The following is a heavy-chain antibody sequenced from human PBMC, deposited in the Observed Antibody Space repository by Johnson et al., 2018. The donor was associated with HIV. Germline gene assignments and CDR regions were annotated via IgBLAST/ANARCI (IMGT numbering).Heavy chain of an antibody. D-gene: IGHD3-3*01. V-gene: IGHV3-66*01. Sequence: VQLVESGGGLAKPAWSLRLSCAASGFTVSSNYMSWVRQAPGKGLEWVSVIYSGGSTYYTDSVKGRFTISRDNSKNTLYLQMNSLRAEDTAAYYCTRDPFPRFYAFDLWGQGTMVTVSS. CDR1: GFTVSSNY. CDR2: IYSGGST. CDR3: TRDPFPRFYAFDL. J-gene: IGHJ3*01.